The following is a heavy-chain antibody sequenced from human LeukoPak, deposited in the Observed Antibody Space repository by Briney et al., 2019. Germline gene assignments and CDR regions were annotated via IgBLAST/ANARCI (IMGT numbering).Heavy chain of an antibody. CDR3: AKDPRTGAVSGIFYFDY. J-gene: IGHJ4*02. V-gene: IGHV3-15*01. Sequence: GGSLRLSCAASGFTFSNAWMSWVRQAPGKGLEWVGRIKSKTDGGTTDYAAPVKGRFTISRDNSKNTLYLQMDSLRPEDTAVYYCAKDPRTGAVSGIFYFDYWGQGTLLTVSS. CDR2: IKSKTDGGTT. CDR1: GFTFSNAW. D-gene: IGHD6-19*01.